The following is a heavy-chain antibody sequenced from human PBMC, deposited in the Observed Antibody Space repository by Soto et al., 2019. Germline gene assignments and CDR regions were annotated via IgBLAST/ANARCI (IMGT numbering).Heavy chain of an antibody. CDR1: GGTFSSYA. J-gene: IGHJ6*02. D-gene: IGHD6-13*01. V-gene: IGHV1-69*01. CDR3: ARGPLGGSSWAYYYYYGMDV. Sequence: QVPLVQSGAEVKKPGSSVKVSCKASGGTFSSYAISWVRQAPGQGLEWMGGIIPIFGTANYAQKFQGRVTITADESTSTAYMELSSLRSEDTAVYYCARGPLGGSSWAYYYYYGMDVWGQGTTVTVSS. CDR2: IIPIFGTA.